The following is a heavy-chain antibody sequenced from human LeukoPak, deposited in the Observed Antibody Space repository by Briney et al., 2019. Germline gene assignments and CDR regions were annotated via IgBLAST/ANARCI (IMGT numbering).Heavy chain of an antibody. Sequence: GRSLRLSCAASGFTFSNYGMHGVRQAPGKGLEWVAVIWSDGSNKYYADSVKGRFTISRDNSKNTLYLQMNSLRPEDTAVYYCARNSVGGSFFDYWGQGILVTVSS. CDR2: IWSDGSNK. J-gene: IGHJ4*02. D-gene: IGHD3-16*01. CDR1: GFTFSNYG. V-gene: IGHV3-33*01. CDR3: ARNSVGGSFFDY.